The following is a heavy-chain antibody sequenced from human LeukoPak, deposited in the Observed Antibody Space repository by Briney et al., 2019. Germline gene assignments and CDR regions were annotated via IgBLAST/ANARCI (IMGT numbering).Heavy chain of an antibody. CDR1: GLSFSSYW. Sequence: GGSLRLSCVASGLSFSSYWMAWVRQAPGKGLEWVANMQYDGTHKFYADSVKGRFTISRDNARNSLFLEMNSLRADDTAVYFFASSHDSSGNDWGQGTLVTVSS. J-gene: IGHJ4*02. D-gene: IGHD3-22*01. V-gene: IGHV3-7*01. CDR2: MQYDGTHK. CDR3: ASSHDSSGND.